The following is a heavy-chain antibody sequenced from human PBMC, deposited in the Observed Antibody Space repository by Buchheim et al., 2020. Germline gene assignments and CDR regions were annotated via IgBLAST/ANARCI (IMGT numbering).Heavy chain of an antibody. D-gene: IGHD6-19*01. Sequence: QVQLQESGPGLVKPSETLSLTCSVSGDSINNYYWSWIRQPAGKGLEWIGRIHTTGTTNYNPSLKSRVAVSRDASKNQVYLKLTSVTAADTAMYYCAKDPSGWYKYFDQWGQGTL. CDR3: AKDPSGWYKYFDQ. CDR1: GDSINNYY. V-gene: IGHV4-4*07. J-gene: IGHJ4*02. CDR2: IHTTGTT.